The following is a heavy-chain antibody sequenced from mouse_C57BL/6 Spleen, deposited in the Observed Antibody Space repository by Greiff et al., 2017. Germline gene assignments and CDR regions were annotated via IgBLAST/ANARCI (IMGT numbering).Heavy chain of an antibody. CDR2: ISSGSSTI. CDR1: GFTFSDYG. V-gene: IGHV5-17*01. J-gene: IGHJ4*01. CDR3: ARGGNVYAMDY. Sequence: DVMLVESGGGLVKPGGSLKLSCAASGFTFSDYGMHWVRQAPEKGLEWVAYISSGSSTIYYADTVKGRFTISRDNAKNTLFLQMTSLRSEDTAMYNCARGGNVYAMDYWGQGTSVTVSS.